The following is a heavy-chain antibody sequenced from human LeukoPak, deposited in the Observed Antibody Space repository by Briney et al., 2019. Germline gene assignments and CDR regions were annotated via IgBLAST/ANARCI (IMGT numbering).Heavy chain of an antibody. CDR3: ARDSGSDCYYMDV. J-gene: IGHJ6*03. CDR2: INPKSGGT. V-gene: IGHV1-2*02. D-gene: IGHD3-10*01. Sequence: ASVRVSCEASGYTFTGYYMHWVRQDPGQGLEWMGWINPKSGGTNYAQKFQGRITMTRDTSISTAYMELSSLRSDDTAVYYCARDSGSDCYYMDVWGKGTTVTVSS. CDR1: GYTFTGYY.